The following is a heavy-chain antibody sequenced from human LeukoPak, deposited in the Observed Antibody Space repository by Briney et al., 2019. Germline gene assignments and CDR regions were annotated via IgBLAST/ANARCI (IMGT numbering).Heavy chain of an antibody. CDR3: ARGYYDSSGFEYFQD. CDR1: GYIFTSYN. CDR2: INPNSGGT. Sequence: ASVKVSCKASGYIFTSYNIYWVRQAPGQGLEWMGWINPNSGGTNYAQKFQGRVTMTRDTSISTAYMELSRLTSDDTAVYYCARGYYDSSGFEYFQDWGQGTLVTVSS. D-gene: IGHD3-22*01. V-gene: IGHV1-2*02. J-gene: IGHJ1*01.